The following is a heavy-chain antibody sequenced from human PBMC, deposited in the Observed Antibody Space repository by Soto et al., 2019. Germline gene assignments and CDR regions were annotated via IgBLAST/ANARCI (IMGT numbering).Heavy chain of an antibody. CDR2: IYYSGST. CDR1: GGSISSGDYY. Sequence: SETLSLTCTVSGGSISSGDYYWSWIRQPPGKGLEWIGYIYYSGSTYYNPSLKSRVTISVDTSKDQFSLKLSSVTAADTAVYYCAREGDLTVDPFDYWGQGTLVTVSS. D-gene: IGHD4-17*01. V-gene: IGHV4-30-4*01. J-gene: IGHJ4*02. CDR3: AREGDLTVDPFDY.